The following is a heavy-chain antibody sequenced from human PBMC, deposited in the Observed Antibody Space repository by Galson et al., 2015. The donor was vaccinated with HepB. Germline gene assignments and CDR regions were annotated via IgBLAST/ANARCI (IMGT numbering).Heavy chain of an antibody. D-gene: IGHD3-3*01. J-gene: IGHJ2*01. Sequence: SLRLSCAASGFTFSSYDMHWVRQATGKGLEWVSAIGTAGDTYYPGSVKGRFTISRENAKNSLYLQMNSLRAGDTAVYYCARVGREGWNYDFWSGPVKNWYFDLWGRGTLVTVSS. CDR2: IGTAGDT. V-gene: IGHV3-13*01. CDR3: ARVGREGWNYDFWSGPVKNWYFDL. CDR1: GFTFSSYD.